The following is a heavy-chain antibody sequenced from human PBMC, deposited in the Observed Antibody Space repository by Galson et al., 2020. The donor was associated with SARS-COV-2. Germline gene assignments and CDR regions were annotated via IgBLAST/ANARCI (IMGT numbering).Heavy chain of an antibody. CDR2: ISYDGVNK. V-gene: IGHV3-30*18. CDR3: AKEYNTGWYFTYYMEV. CDR1: GFTFSTCG. J-gene: IGHJ6*03. D-gene: IGHD6-19*01. Sequence: GGSLRLSCVGSGFTFSTCGMQWVRQAPGKGLEWEALISYDGVNKYYADSVKGRFTISSDNSKNTLYLQMNSLRAEDTAVYYCAKEYNTGWYFTYYMEVWGKGTTVTISS.